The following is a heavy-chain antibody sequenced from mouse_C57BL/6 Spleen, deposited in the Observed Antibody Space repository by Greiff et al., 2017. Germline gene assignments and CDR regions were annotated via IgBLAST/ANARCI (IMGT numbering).Heavy chain of an antibody. Sequence: VQLKESGAELVRPGASVKLSCTASGFNIKDYYMHWVKQRPEQGLEWIGRIDPEDGDTEYAPKFQGKATMTADTSSNTAYLQLSSLTSEDTAVYYCTTRDYSNLYAMDYWGQGTSVTVSS. D-gene: IGHD2-5*01. V-gene: IGHV14-1*01. CDR1: GFNIKDYY. CDR3: TTRDYSNLYAMDY. J-gene: IGHJ4*01. CDR2: IDPEDGDT.